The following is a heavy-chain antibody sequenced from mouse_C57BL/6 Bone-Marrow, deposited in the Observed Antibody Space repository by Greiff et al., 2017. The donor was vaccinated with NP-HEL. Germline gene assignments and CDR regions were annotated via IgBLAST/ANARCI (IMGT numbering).Heavy chain of an antibody. Sequence: EVKLQESGPELVKPGASVKIPCKASGYTFTDYNMDWVKQSHGKSLEWIGDINPNNGGTIYNQKFKGKATLTVDKSSSTAYMELRSLTSEDTAVYYCARSGNHYYYAMDYWGQGTSVTVSS. CDR2: INPNNGGT. D-gene: IGHD2-1*01. J-gene: IGHJ4*01. CDR3: ARSGNHYYYAMDY. V-gene: IGHV1-18*01. CDR1: GYTFTDYN.